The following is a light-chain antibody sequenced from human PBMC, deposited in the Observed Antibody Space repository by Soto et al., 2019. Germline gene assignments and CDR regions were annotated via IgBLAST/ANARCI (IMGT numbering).Light chain of an antibody. CDR1: SSDVGGYNY. CDR2: EVS. Sequence: QSALTQPPSASGSPGQSVTIPCTGTSSDVGGYNYVSWYQQDPGKAPKVMIHEVSKRPSGVPDRFSGSKSGNTAFLTVSGLQAEDEADYYCSSYADTTSFVFGTVTKLTVL. V-gene: IGLV2-8*01. J-gene: IGLJ1*01. CDR3: SSYADTTSFV.